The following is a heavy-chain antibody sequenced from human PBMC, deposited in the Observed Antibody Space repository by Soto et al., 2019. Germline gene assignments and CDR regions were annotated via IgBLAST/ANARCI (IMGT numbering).Heavy chain of an antibody. J-gene: IGHJ4*02. V-gene: IGHV4-4*07. D-gene: IGHD3-22*01. CDR3: ARDLPIYYDSSRIGTVLAYYFDY. CDR1: GGSISSYY. CDR2: IYTSGST. Sequence: QVQLQESGPGLVKPSETLSLTCTVSGGSISSYYWSWIRQPAGKGLEWIGRIYTSGSTNYNPSLKSRVTTSVDTSKNQFSLKLSSVTAADTAVYYCARDLPIYYDSSRIGTVLAYYFDYWGQGTLVTVSS.